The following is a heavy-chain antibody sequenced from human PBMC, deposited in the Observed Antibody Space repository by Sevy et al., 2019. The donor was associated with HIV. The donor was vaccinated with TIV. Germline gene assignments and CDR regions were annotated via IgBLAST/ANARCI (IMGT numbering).Heavy chain of an antibody. V-gene: IGHV4-61*02. CDR1: GGSISSGSYY. Sequence: SETLSLTCTVSGGSISSGSYYWSWIRQPAGKGLEWIGRIYTSGSTNYHPSLKSRVTISVDTSKNQFSLKVSSVTAADTAVYYCAREWPGAVAALHLDCWGQGTLVTVSS. CDR3: AREWPGAVAALHLDC. D-gene: IGHD6-19*01. CDR2: IYTSGST. J-gene: IGHJ4*02.